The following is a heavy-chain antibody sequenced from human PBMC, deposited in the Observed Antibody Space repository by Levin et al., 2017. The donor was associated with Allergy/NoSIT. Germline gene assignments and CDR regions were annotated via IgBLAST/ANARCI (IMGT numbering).Heavy chain of an antibody. CDR3: AKGRYGPDY. V-gene: IGHV3-23*01. J-gene: IGHJ4*02. D-gene: IGHD4-17*01. CDR1: GFTFNNYA. CDR2: ITGSGDNT. Sequence: PGESLKISCAASGFTFNNYAMSWVRQAPGKGLEWVSTITGSGDNTYSADSVRGRFTISRDNSKNTLYLRVNSLRAEDTAVYYCAKGRYGPDYWGQGTLVTVSS.